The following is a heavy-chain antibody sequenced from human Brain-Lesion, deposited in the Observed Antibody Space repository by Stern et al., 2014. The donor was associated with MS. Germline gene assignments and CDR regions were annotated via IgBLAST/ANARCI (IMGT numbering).Heavy chain of an antibody. CDR2: IFNSGSN. D-gene: IGHD2-2*01. Sequence: QLQLQESGPGLVKPSQTLSLSCTVSGGSISSGGYYWSWIRQPAGKGLEWIGRIFNSGSNSYNPSLKRRVTITINTSKNQFSLRLTSMTAADTAVYYCARGRVVPGFQYYATDVWGQGTTVIVSS. V-gene: IGHV4-61*02. CDR3: ARGRVVPGFQYYATDV. J-gene: IGHJ6*02. CDR1: GGSISSGGYY.